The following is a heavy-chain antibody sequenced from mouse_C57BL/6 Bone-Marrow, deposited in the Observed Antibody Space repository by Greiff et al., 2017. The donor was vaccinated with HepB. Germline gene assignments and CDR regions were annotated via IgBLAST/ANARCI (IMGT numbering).Heavy chain of an antibody. J-gene: IGHJ4*01. CDR2: IDPSDSYT. CDR1: GYTFTSYW. Sequence: QVQLQQPGAELVMPGASVKLSCKASGYTFTSYWMHWVKQRPGQGLEWIGEIDPSDSYTNYNQKFKGKSTLTVDESSSTAYMQLSSLTSEDSAVYYCARGANWDVVAMDYWGQGTSVTVSS. CDR3: ARGANWDVVAMDY. D-gene: IGHD4-1*02. V-gene: IGHV1-69*01.